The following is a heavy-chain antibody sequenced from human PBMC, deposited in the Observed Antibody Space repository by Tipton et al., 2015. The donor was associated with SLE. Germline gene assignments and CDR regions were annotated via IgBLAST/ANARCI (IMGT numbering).Heavy chain of an antibody. J-gene: IGHJ6*02. Sequence: TLSLTCTVSGGSISGSSYYWGWIRQPPGKGLEWIGSIYYSGSTYYNPSLKSRVTISVDTSKNQFSLKLSSVTAADTAVYYCARGPGSGSYWTQFYYYGMDVWGQGTTVTVSS. V-gene: IGHV4-39*01. CDR1: GGSISGSSYY. CDR2: IYYSGST. D-gene: IGHD3-10*01. CDR3: ARGPGSGSYWTQFYYYGMDV.